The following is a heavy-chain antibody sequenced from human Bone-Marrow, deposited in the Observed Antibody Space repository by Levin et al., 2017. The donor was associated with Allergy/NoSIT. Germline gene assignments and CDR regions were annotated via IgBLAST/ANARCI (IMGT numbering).Heavy chain of an antibody. D-gene: IGHD3-3*01. Sequence: SQTLSLTCAVYGGSFSGYYWSWIRQPPGKGLEWIGEINHSGSTNYNPSLKSRVTISVDTSKNQFSLKLSSVTAADTAVYYCARGVVEFLTSYDFWSGYYNWFDPWGQGTLVTVSS. V-gene: IGHV4-34*01. J-gene: IGHJ5*02. CDR2: INHSGST. CDR1: GGSFSGYY. CDR3: ARGVVEFLTSYDFWSGYYNWFDP.